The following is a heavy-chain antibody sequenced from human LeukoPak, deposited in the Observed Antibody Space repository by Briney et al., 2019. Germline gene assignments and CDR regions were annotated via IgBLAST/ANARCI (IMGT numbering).Heavy chain of an antibody. CDR2: ISSSSSYI. D-gene: IGHD2-2*01. Sequence: GGSLRLSCAASGFTFSSYSMNWVRQAPGKGLEWVSSISSSSSYIYYADSVKGRFTISRDNAKNSLYLQMNSLRAEDTAVYYCARNHCSSTSCHTTYYYGMDGWGKGTTVTVSS. J-gene: IGHJ6*04. V-gene: IGHV3-21*01. CDR3: ARNHCSSTSCHTTYYYGMDG. CDR1: GFTFSSYS.